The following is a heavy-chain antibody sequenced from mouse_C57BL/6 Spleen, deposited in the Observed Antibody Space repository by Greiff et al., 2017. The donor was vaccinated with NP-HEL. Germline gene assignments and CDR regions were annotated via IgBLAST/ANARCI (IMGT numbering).Heavy chain of an antibody. D-gene: IGHD1-1*01. CDR1: GFTFSSYA. J-gene: IGHJ2*01. CDR3: ARDPYYYGSLDY. Sequence: EVKLVESGGGLVKPGGSLKLSCAASGFTFSSYAMSWVRQTPEKRLEWVATISDGGSYTYYPDNVKGRFTISRDNAKNNLYLQMSHLKSEDTAMYYCARDPYYYGSLDYWGQGTTLTVSS. CDR2: ISDGGSYT. V-gene: IGHV5-4*01.